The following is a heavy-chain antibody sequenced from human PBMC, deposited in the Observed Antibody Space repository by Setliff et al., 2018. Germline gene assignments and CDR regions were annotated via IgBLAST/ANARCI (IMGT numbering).Heavy chain of an antibody. J-gene: IGHJ5*02. CDR2: IHHSGKA. D-gene: IGHD3-22*01. CDR3: ARAHTLSLPNDNSGYPGWFDP. Sequence: PSETLSLTCAVSGFSISSGYYWGWIRQPPGKGLEWIVNIHHSGKAYYNPSLKSRVTMSVDTSKNHVSLKLSSVTAADTAVYYCARAHTLSLPNDNSGYPGWFDPWGQGTLVTVSS. V-gene: IGHV4-38-2*01. CDR1: GFSISSGYY.